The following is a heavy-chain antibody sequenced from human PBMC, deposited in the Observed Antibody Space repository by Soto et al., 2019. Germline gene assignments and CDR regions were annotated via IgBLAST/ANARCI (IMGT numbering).Heavy chain of an antibody. V-gene: IGHV3-30*18. J-gene: IGHJ4*02. D-gene: IGHD3-16*01. CDR1: GFTFSSYG. CDR2: ISYDGSNK. Sequence: GGSLRLSCAASGFTFSSYGMHWVRQAPGKGLEWVAVISYDGSNKYYADSVKGRFTISRDNSKNTVYLQMNSLRADDTAVYYCAKDRLAGGFDYWGQGTLVTVSS. CDR3: AKDRLAGGFDY.